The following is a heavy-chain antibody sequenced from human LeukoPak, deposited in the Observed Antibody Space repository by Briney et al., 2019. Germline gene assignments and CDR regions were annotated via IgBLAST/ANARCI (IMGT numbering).Heavy chain of an antibody. V-gene: IGHV3-48*02. Sequence: GGSLRLSCAASEFDFSSHAMTWVRQAPGKGLEWVSYISSSSSTIYYADSVKGRFTISRDNAKNSLYLQMNSLRDEDTAVYYCARDLRYCSGGSCYADYYYGMDVWGQGTTVTVSS. CDR2: ISSSSSTI. CDR1: EFDFSSHA. J-gene: IGHJ6*02. CDR3: ARDLRYCSGGSCYADYYYGMDV. D-gene: IGHD2-15*01.